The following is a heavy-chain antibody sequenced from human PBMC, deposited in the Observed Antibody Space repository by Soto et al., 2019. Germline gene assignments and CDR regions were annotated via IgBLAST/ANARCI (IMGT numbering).Heavy chain of an antibody. CDR3: ARGGVSTRTFDY. CDR1: GYNFAGYW. V-gene: IGHV5-51*01. D-gene: IGHD3-3*01. J-gene: IGHJ4*02. CDR2: IYPSDSDT. Sequence: PXESLKISGKGAGYNFAGYWVAWVRQMPGKGLELMGIIYPSDSDTRYRPSFQGQVTISADKSISSAYLQWSSLRASDTAMYYCARGGVSTRTFDYWGQGTPVTVSS.